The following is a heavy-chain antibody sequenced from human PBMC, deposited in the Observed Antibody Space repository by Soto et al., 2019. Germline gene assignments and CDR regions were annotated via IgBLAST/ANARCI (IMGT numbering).Heavy chain of an antibody. J-gene: IGHJ4*02. Sequence: GGSLRLSCAASGFTFSSYAMSWVRQAPGKGLEWVSAISGSGGSTYYADSVKGRFTISRDNSKNTLYLQMNGLRAEDTAVYYCAKDNYDILTGEVDYWGQGTLVTVSS. CDR2: ISGSGGST. V-gene: IGHV3-23*01. CDR3: AKDNYDILTGEVDY. D-gene: IGHD3-9*01. CDR1: GFTFSSYA.